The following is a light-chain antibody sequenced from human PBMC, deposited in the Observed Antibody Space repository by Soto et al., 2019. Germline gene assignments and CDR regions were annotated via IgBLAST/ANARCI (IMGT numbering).Light chain of an antibody. CDR2: DSS. CDR3: QQRKNWPPIT. CDR1: QSVSSH. Sequence: EIVVTQSPATLSLSPGERATLSCRASQSVSSHLAWYQQRPGQPPRLXXFDSSNRATGVPVRFSGSVSGTVFTLTIGSLEPEDSAVYYGQQRKNWPPITFGQGTRLEIK. V-gene: IGKV3-11*01. J-gene: IGKJ5*01.